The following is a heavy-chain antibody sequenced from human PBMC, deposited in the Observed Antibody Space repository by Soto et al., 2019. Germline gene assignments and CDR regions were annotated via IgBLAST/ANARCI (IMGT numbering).Heavy chain of an antibody. CDR1: GFSFSTYA. D-gene: IGHD3-22*01. CDR2: ISGSGAST. J-gene: IGHJ5*02. Sequence: GGSLRLSCAASGFSFSTYAMTWVRQAPGKGLEWVSTISGSGASTYYADSVKGRFTISRDNSKNTLYLQMSSLRAEDTAVYYCAKDLVLDYYDSSGYYNSRWFDPWGQGTLVTVSS. CDR3: AKDLVLDYYDSSGYYNSRWFDP. V-gene: IGHV3-23*01.